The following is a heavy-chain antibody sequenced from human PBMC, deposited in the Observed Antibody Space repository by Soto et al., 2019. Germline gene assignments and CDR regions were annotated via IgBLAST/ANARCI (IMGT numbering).Heavy chain of an antibody. J-gene: IGHJ2*01. CDR2: MIPILGIA. CDR1: GGTFSSYT. D-gene: IGHD4-17*01. CDR3: ARGKMTTVTTLGRYFDL. Sequence: QVQLVQSGAEVKKPGSSVKVSCKASGGTFSSYTISWVRQAPGQGLEWMGRMIPILGIANYAQKIQGRVTITEDKSKSTGYMELSSLRSEDTAGYYCARGKMTTVTTLGRYFDLWGRGTLVTVSS. V-gene: IGHV1-69*02.